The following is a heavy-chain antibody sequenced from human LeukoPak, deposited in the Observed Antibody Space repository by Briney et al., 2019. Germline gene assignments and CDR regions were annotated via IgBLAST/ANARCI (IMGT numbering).Heavy chain of an antibody. V-gene: IGHV4-38-2*02. CDR3: ARDYDYSFGYFDY. CDR1: GYSISSGYY. Sequence: SETLSLTCTVSGYSISSGYYWGWIRQPPGKGLEWIGSIYHSGSTYYNPSLKSRVTISVDTSKNQFSLKLSSVTAADTAVYYCARDYDYSFGYFDYWGQGTLVTVSS. CDR2: IYHSGST. J-gene: IGHJ4*02. D-gene: IGHD4-11*01.